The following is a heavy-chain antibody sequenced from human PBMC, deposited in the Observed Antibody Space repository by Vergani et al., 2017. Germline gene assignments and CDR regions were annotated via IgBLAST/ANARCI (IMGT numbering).Heavy chain of an antibody. Sequence: QVQLQESGPGLVKPSETLSLTCAVSGYSISSGYYWGWIRQPPGKGLEWIGSIYHSGSTYYNPSLKSRVTISVDTSKNQFPLKLSSVTAADTAVYYCARLRQWEPPIGYWGQGTLVTVSS. CDR3: ARLRQWEPPIGY. J-gene: IGHJ4*02. CDR1: GYSISSGYY. CDR2: IYHSGST. D-gene: IGHD1-26*01. V-gene: IGHV4-38-2*01.